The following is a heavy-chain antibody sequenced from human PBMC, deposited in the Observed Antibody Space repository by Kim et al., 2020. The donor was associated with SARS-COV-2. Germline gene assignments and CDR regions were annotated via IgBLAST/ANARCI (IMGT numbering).Heavy chain of an antibody. J-gene: IGHJ4*02. CDR2: K. V-gene: IGHV3-30*02. D-gene: IGHD6-19*01. CDR3: AKGYSGWDIDY. Sequence: KYYADSVKGRFTISRDNSKNTLYLQMNSLRAEDTAVYYCAKGYSGWDIDYWGQGTLVTVSS.